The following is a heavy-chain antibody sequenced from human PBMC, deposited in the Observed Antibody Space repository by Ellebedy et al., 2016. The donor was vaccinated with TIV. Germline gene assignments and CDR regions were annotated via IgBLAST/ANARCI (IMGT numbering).Heavy chain of an antibody. CDR2: ISAYNGNT. CDR1: GYTFTSYG. V-gene: IGHV1-18*01. Sequence: ASVKVSXXASGYTFTSYGISWVRQAPGQGLEWMGWISAYNGNTNYAQKLQGRVTITKDTSASTAYMELSSLRSEDTAVYYCARCLITVAEQLVFNWFDSWGQGTLVTVSS. J-gene: IGHJ5*01. CDR3: ARCLITVAEQLVFNWFDS. D-gene: IGHD6-19*01.